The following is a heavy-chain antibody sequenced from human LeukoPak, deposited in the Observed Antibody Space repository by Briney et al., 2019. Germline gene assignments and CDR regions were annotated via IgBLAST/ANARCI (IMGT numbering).Heavy chain of an antibody. V-gene: IGHV3-21*01. J-gene: IGHJ4*02. Sequence: PGGSLRLSCAASGFTFSSYSMNWVRQAPGKGLEWVSSISSSSSYIYYADSVKGRFTISRDNAKNSLYLQMNSLRAEDTAVYYCARDKEQLVPSECFDYWGQGTLVTVSS. CDR1: GFTFSSYS. CDR2: ISSSSSYI. D-gene: IGHD6-6*01. CDR3: ARDKEQLVPSECFDY.